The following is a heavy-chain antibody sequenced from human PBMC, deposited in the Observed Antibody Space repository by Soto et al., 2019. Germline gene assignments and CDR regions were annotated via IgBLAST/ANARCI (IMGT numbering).Heavy chain of an antibody. J-gene: IGHJ4*02. CDR3: ARDPPPPDY. CDR1: GYTFASYA. Sequence: QVQLVQSGAEVKKPGASVKVSCKASGYTFASYAISWMRQAPGQGLEWMGWISAYNGNTNYAQKLQGRVTMTTDTSTSTASMELRRLRSDGTAVYYCARDPPPPDYWGQATLVTVSS. CDR2: ISAYNGNT. V-gene: IGHV1-18*01.